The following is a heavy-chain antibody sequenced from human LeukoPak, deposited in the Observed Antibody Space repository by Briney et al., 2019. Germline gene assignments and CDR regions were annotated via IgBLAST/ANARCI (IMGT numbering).Heavy chain of an antibody. CDR2: IYYSGST. D-gene: IGHD3-10*01. CDR1: GGSISSYY. CDR3: ARVRGFFDY. Sequence: NPSETLSLTCTVSGGSISSYYWSWIRQPPGKGLEWIGYIYYSGSTNYNPSLKSRVTISVDTSKNQFSLKLSSVTAADTAVYYCARVRGFFDYWGQGPLVTFSS. V-gene: IGHV4-59*01. J-gene: IGHJ4*02.